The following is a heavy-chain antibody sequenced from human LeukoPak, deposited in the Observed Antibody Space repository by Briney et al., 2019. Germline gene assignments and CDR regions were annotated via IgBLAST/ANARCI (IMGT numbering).Heavy chain of an antibody. CDR2: INPSGGST. D-gene: IGHD3-22*01. CDR3: ARDKHYYDSSGHFGDY. CDR1: GYTCASYY. J-gene: IGHJ4*02. V-gene: IGHV1-46*01. Sequence: ASVKVSCKASGYTCASYYMHWVRQAPGQGLEWMGIINPSGGSTSYAQKFQGRVTMTRDTSTSTVYMELSSLRSEDTAVYYCARDKHYYDSSGHFGDYWGQGTLVTVSS.